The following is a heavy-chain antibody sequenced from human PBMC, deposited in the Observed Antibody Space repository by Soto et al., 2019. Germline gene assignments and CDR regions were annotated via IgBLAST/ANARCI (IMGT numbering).Heavy chain of an antibody. CDR1: GGSFSGYY. Sequence: QVQLQQWGAGLLKPSETLSLTCAVYGGSFSGYYWSWIRQPPGKGLEWIGEINHSGSTNYNPSLKSRVTISVDTSKYQFSLKLSSVTAADTAVYYCARNGSYYDFWSGYYFGGGMDVWGQGTTVTVSS. CDR3: ARNGSYYDFWSGYYFGGGMDV. CDR2: INHSGST. V-gene: IGHV4-34*01. J-gene: IGHJ6*02. D-gene: IGHD3-3*01.